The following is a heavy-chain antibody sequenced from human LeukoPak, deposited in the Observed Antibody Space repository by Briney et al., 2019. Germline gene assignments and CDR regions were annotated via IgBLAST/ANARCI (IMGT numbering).Heavy chain of an antibody. CDR1: GYCFTSYW. CDR3: ARQLYSGYDPDY. CDR2: IDPSDSYT. J-gene: IGHJ4*02. Sequence: GESLKISCKGSGYCFTSYWISWVRQMPGKGLEWMGRIDPSDSYTNYSPSFQGHVTISADKSISTAYLQWSSLKASDTAMYYCARQLYSGYDPDYWGQGTLVTVSS. V-gene: IGHV5-10-1*01. D-gene: IGHD5-12*01.